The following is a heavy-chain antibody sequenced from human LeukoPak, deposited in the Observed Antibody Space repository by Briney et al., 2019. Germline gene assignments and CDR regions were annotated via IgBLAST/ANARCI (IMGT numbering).Heavy chain of an antibody. CDR2: IYYSGST. J-gene: IGHJ6*02. CDR3: ARGPHYYGSGTLYFYYYYGMDV. Sequence: SETLSLTCTVSGGSISSYYWSWIRQPPGKGLEWIGYIYYSGSTNYNPSLKSRVTISVDTSKNQFSLKLSPVTAADTAVYYCARGPHYYGSGTLYFYYYYGMDVWGQGTTVTVSS. CDR1: GGSISSYY. D-gene: IGHD3-10*01. V-gene: IGHV4-59*01.